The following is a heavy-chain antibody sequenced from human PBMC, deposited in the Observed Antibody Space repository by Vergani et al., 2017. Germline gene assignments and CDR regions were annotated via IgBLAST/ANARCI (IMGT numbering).Heavy chain of an antibody. V-gene: IGHV1-69*01. CDR3: ARATTRYCGSTSGYPNWFDP. CDR2: IIPIFGIA. J-gene: IGHJ5*02. Sequence: VQLVQSGAEVKKPGSSVKVSCKASGGPFSSYAISWVRQAPGQGLEWMGGIIPIFGIANYAPKFQGRVTITADESTSTAYMELSSLRSEDTAVYYCARATTRYCGSTSGYPNWFDPWGQGTLVTVSS. D-gene: IGHD2-2*01. CDR1: GGPFSSYA.